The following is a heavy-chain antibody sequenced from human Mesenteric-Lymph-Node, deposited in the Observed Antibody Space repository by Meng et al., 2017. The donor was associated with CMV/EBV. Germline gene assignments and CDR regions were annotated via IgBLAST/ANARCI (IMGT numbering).Heavy chain of an antibody. CDR2: IYYSGST. Sequence: SETLSLTCTVSGGSISSSSYYWGWIRPPPGKGLEWIGSIYYSGSTYYNPSLKSRVTISVDTSKNQFSLKLSSVTAADTAVYYCARGEQLVRFGYWGQGTLVTVSS. V-gene: IGHV4-39*07. CDR1: GGSISSSSYY. J-gene: IGHJ4*02. D-gene: IGHD6-13*01. CDR3: ARGEQLVRFGY.